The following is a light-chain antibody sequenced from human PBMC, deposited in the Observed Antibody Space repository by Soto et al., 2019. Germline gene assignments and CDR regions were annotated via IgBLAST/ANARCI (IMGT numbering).Light chain of an antibody. CDR1: SSDVGGYNY. CDR3: NSYTSASALL. J-gene: IGLJ1*01. Sequence: QSALTQPASVSGSPGQSITISCTGTSSDVGGYNYVSWYQQHPGKAPKLMIFEVSNRPSGVSYRFSGSKSGNTASLTISGLQAEDEADYYCNSYTSASALLFGTGTKLTVL. CDR2: EVS. V-gene: IGLV2-14*01.